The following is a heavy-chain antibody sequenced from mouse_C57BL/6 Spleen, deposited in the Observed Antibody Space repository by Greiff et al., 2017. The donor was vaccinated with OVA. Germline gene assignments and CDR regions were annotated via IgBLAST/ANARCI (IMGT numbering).Heavy chain of an antibody. D-gene: IGHD4-1*01. CDR3: ARVLTAPYFDY. J-gene: IGHJ2*01. CDR1: GFTFSSYA. Sequence: DVMLVESGGGLVKPGGSLKLSCAASGFTFSSYAMSWVRQTPEKRLEWVATISDGGSYTYYPDNVKGRFTISRDNAKNNLYLQMSHLKSEDTAMYYCARVLTAPYFDYWGQGTTLTVSS. V-gene: IGHV5-4*03. CDR2: ISDGGSYT.